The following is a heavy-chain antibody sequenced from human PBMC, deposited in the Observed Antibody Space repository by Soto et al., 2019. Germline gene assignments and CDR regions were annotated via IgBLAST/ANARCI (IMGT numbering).Heavy chain of an antibody. CDR1: GYTLTELS. CDR2: FDPEDGET. Sequence: GASVKVSCKVSGYTLTELSMHWVRQAPGKGLEWMGGFDPEDGETIYAQKFQGRVTMTEDTSTDTAYMELSSLRSEDTAVYYCATSRAIITGTNYYFDFSGQGILVTVSS. J-gene: IGHJ4*02. V-gene: IGHV1-24*01. D-gene: IGHD1-7*01. CDR3: ATSRAIITGTNYYFDF.